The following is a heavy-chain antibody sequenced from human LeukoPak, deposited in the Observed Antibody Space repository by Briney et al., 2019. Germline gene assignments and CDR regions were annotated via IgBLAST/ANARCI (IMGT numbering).Heavy chain of an antibody. J-gene: IGHJ4*02. V-gene: IGHV4-34*01. CDR3: ARASGEDIVVVVAATGYFDY. Sequence: KPSETLSLTCAVYGGSFSGYYWSWIRQPPGKGLEWIGEINHSGSTNYNPSLKSRVTISVATSKNQFSLKLSSVTAADTAVYYCARASGEDIVVVVAATGYFDYWGQGTLVTVSS. CDR1: GGSFSGYY. D-gene: IGHD2-15*01. CDR2: INHSGST.